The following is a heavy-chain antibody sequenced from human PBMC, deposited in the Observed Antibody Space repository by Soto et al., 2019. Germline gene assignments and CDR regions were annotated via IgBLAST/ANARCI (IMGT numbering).Heavy chain of an antibody. J-gene: IGHJ4*02. CDR1: AFTGRSNY. Sequence: GGSLGLSCAASAFTGRSNYIIWGREAPGKVLEWVSAISSDGGTYYTDSVKGRFTISRDNSKNTLYLQMNSLTAEDTAVYYCERDVIGLAGSLDSWGPRPLV. V-gene: IGHV3-53*01. CDR3: ERDVIGLAGSLDS. CDR2: ISSDGGT. D-gene: IGHD3-22*01.